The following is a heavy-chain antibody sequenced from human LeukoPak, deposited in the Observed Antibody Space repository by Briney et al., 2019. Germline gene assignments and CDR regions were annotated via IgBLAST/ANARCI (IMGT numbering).Heavy chain of an antibody. CDR2: INSDGSST. J-gene: IGHJ4*02. Sequence: TGGSLRLSCAASGFTFSSYSMHWVRQAPGKGLVWVSRINSDGSSTSYADSVKGRFTISRDNAKNTLYLQMNSLRAEDTAVYYCARVPNDYGGAWGFDYWGQGTLVTVSS. CDR1: GFTFSSYS. V-gene: IGHV3-74*01. D-gene: IGHD4-23*01. CDR3: ARVPNDYGGAWGFDY.